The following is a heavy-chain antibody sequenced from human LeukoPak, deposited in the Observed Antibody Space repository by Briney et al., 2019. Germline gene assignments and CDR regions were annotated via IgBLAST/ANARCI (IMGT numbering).Heavy chain of an antibody. V-gene: IGHV4-39*07. CDR2: IYYSGST. J-gene: IGHJ4*02. D-gene: IGHD6-19*01. CDR3: AGDPQQWKFDH. Sequence: SETLSLTCTVSGGSISSSSYYWGWLRQPPGKGLEWIGSIYYSGSTYYNPSLKSRVTISVDTSKNQFSLKLSSVTAADTAVYYCAGDPQQWKFDHWGQGTLVTVSS. CDR1: GGSISSSSYY.